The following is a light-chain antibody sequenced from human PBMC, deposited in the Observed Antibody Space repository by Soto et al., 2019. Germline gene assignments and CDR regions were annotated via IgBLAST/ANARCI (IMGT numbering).Light chain of an antibody. CDR3: QQRIKWPIS. CDR1: QSVATY. V-gene: IGKV3-11*01. J-gene: IGKJ5*01. Sequence: EIVLTHSPATLSLSPGERAILSCSSSQSVATYLAWYQHKPGQAPRLLIYDASNRATGIPARFSGSGSGTDFTLTISSLEPEEFAVYYCQQRIKWPISFGQGTRLEIK. CDR2: DAS.